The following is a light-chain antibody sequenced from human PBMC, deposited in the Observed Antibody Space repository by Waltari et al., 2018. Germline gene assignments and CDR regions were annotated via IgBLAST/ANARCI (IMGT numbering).Light chain of an antibody. CDR3: ALYMGSGIWV. V-gene: IGLV8-61*01. Sequence: QTVVTQEPSLSVSPGGTVTLPCALSSGSLSTTSYATWYQQTSGQPPRTLVYKANARSSGVPDRFSGSILGNTAALTITGAQADDESDYYCALYMGSGIWVFGGGTRLTVL. J-gene: IGLJ3*02. CDR1: SGSLSTTSY. CDR2: KAN.